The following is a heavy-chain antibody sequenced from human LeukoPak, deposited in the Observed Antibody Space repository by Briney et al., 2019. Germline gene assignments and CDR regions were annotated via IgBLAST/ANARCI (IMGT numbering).Heavy chain of an antibody. CDR2: MNPNSGNT. CDR3: ARGAQVRFDWLVYYFDY. D-gene: IGHD3-9*01. V-gene: IGHV1-8*01. CDR1: GYTFTSYD. Sequence: ASVKVSCKASGYTFTSYDINWVRQATGQGLEWMGWMNPNSGNTGYAQKFQGRVTMTRNTSISTAYMELSSLRSEDTAVYHCARGAQVRFDWLVYYFDYWGQGTLVTVSS. J-gene: IGHJ4*02.